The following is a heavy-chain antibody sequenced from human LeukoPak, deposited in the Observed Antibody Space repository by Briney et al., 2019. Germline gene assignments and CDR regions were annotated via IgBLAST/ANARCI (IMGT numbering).Heavy chain of an antibody. Sequence: ASVKVSCTASGGTFSSYAISWVRQAPGQGLEWMGGIIPIFGTANYAQKFQGRVTITADESTSTAYMELSSLRSEDTAVYYCAAVRYCSSTSCYYFDYWGQGTLVTVSS. CDR2: IIPIFGTA. V-gene: IGHV1-69*13. J-gene: IGHJ4*02. CDR1: GGTFSSYA. CDR3: AAVRYCSSTSCYYFDY. D-gene: IGHD2-2*01.